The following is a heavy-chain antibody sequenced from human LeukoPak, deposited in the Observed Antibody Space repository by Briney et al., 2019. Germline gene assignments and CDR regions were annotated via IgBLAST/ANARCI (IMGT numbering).Heavy chain of an antibody. J-gene: IGHJ2*01. D-gene: IGHD4-17*01. CDR3: AREGTGGDYVRWFFDL. CDR1: GGTFSSYA. V-gene: IGHV1-69*13. Sequence: ASVKVSCKASGGTFSSYAISWVRQAPGQGLEWMGGITPIFGTANYAQKFQGRVTITADESTSTAYMELSSLRSEDTAVYYCAREGTGGDYVRWFFDLWGRGTLVTVSS. CDR2: ITPIFGTA.